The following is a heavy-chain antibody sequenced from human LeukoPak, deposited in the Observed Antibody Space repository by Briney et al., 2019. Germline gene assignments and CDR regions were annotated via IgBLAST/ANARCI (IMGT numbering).Heavy chain of an antibody. CDR1: GYTSTGYY. J-gene: IGHJ4*02. CDR2: INPNSGGT. CDR3: ARGMSKVVSGSPSY. V-gene: IGHV1-2*02. D-gene: IGHD1-26*01. Sequence: ASVKVSCKASGYTSTGYYMHWVRQAPGQGLEWMGWINPNSGGTNYAQKFQGRVTMTRDTSISTAYMELSRLRSDDTAVYYCARGMSKVVSGSPSYWGQGTLVTVSS.